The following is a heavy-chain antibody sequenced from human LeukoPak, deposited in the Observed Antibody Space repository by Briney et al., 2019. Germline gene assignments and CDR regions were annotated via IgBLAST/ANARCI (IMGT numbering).Heavy chain of an antibody. CDR3: ASPSSSVQLWFPFDY. CDR1: GGTFTSYA. J-gene: IGHJ4*02. CDR2: IIPIFGTA. V-gene: IGHV1-69*05. D-gene: IGHD5-18*01. Sequence: SVKVSCKASGGTFTSYAISWVRQAPGQGLEWMGGIIPIFGTANYAQKFQGRVTITTDESTSTAYMELSSLRSEDTAVYYCASPSSSVQLWFPFDYWGQGTLVTVSS.